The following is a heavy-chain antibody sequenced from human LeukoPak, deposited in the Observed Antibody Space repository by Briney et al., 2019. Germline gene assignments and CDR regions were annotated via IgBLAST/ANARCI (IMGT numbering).Heavy chain of an antibody. J-gene: IGHJ4*02. Sequence: GSLRLSCAASGFTFSSYAMHWVRQAPGKGLEWAAVISYDGSNKYYADSVKGRFTISRDNSKNTLYLQMNSLRAEDTAVYYCARRQGAARLSYFDYWGQGTLVTVSS. D-gene: IGHD6-6*01. CDR2: ISYDGSNK. CDR1: GFTFSSYA. V-gene: IGHV3-30*01. CDR3: ARRQGAARLSYFDY.